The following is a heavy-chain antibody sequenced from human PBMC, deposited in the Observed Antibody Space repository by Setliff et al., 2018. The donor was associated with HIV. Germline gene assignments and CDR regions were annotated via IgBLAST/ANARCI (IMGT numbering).Heavy chain of an antibody. CDR2: SFYSGST. J-gene: IGHJ4*02. V-gene: IGHV4-30-4*08. CDR1: GGSISSGDYY. D-gene: IGHD3-22*01. CDR3: ARDGRDGSGYRTFDY. Sequence: PSETLSLTCTVSGGSISSGDYYWTWIRQPPGEGLEWIGYSFYSGSTYYNPSLKSRVTISVDTSKNQFSLKLISVTAADTALYYCARDGRDGSGYRTFDYWGRGTLVTVS.